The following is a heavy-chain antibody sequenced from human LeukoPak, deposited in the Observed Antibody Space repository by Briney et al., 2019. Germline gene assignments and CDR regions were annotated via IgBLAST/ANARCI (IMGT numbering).Heavy chain of an antibody. CDR2: ISPDGTTT. D-gene: IGHD3-10*02. CDR3: AELGITMIGGV. Sequence: GGSLRLSCAASGFTFWNYWMHWVRKAPGKGLEWVSRISPDGTTTAFADSVEGRFAVSRDNAKNSLYLQMNSLRAEDTAVYYCAELGITMIGGVWGKGTTVTISS. CDR1: GFTFWNYW. J-gene: IGHJ6*04. V-gene: IGHV3-74*01.